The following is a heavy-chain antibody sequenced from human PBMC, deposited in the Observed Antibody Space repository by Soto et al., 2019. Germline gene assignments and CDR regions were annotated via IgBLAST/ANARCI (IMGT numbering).Heavy chain of an antibody. CDR3: AHSTHAVLRYFDWLFDY. Sequence: SGPTLVNPTQTLTLTCTFSGFSLSTSGVGVGWIRQPPGKALEWLALIYWDDDKRYSPSLKSRLTITKDTSKNQVVLTMTNMDPVDTATYYCAHSTHAVLRYFDWLFDYWGQGTLVTVSS. V-gene: IGHV2-5*02. CDR2: IYWDDDK. J-gene: IGHJ4*02. CDR1: GFSLSTSGVG. D-gene: IGHD3-9*01.